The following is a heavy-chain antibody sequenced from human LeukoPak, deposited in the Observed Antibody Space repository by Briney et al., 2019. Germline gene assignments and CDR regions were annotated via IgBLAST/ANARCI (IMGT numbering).Heavy chain of an antibody. Sequence: ASVKVSCKASGGTFSSYAISWVRQAPGQGLEWMGWISAYNGNTNYAQKLQGRVTMTTDTSTSTAYMELRSLRSDDTAVYYCAREGLDRVGFDYWGQGTLVTVSS. CDR1: GGTFSSYA. V-gene: IGHV1-18*01. J-gene: IGHJ4*02. CDR2: ISAYNGNT. D-gene: IGHD3-22*01. CDR3: AREGLDRVGFDY.